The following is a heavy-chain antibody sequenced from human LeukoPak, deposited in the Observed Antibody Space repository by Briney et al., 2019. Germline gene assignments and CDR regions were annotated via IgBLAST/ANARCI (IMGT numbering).Heavy chain of an antibody. CDR1: GFTVSGHW. CDR3: AKLSGPAAADY. J-gene: IGHJ4*01. D-gene: IGHD2-2*01. V-gene: IGHV3-7*01. Sequence: GGSLRLSCAASGFTVSGHWMSWLRQPPGKGLECVAHISEDGSEKSYVDSLKGRFTISRDNAKNFLYLEMSSLRVEDTAVYYCAKLSGPAAADYWGQGTLITVSS. CDR2: ISEDGSEK.